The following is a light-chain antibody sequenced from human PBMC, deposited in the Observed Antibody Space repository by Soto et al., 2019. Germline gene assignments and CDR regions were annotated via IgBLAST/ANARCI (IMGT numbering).Light chain of an antibody. Sequence: EIVLTQPPGTLSLSPGERATLSCRASQSVSSSNLAWYQQKPGQAPRLLIYGASSRATGIPDRFSGSGSGTDFTLTISRLEPEDFAVYYCKQYGRSPSITFGQGTRLEIK. CDR3: KQYGRSPSIT. CDR2: GAS. J-gene: IGKJ5*01. V-gene: IGKV3-20*01. CDR1: QSVSSSN.